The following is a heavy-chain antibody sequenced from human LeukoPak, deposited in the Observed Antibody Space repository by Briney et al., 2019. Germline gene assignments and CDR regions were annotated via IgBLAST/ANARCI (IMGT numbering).Heavy chain of an antibody. Sequence: SETLFLTCTVSGGSISRYYWSWIRQPAGKGLEWIGRIYTSGSTNYNPSLKSRVTMSVDTSKNQFSLKLSSVTAADTAVYYCAREGAGTTNSYYYYYYMDVWGKGTTVTVSS. CDR1: GGSISRYY. D-gene: IGHD1-14*01. V-gene: IGHV4-4*07. CDR2: IYTSGST. J-gene: IGHJ6*03. CDR3: AREGAGTTNSYYYYYYMDV.